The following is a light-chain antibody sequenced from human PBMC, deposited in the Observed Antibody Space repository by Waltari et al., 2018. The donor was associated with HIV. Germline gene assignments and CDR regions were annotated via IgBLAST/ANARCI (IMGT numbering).Light chain of an antibody. CDR1: QTVSSSY. Sequence: EIVLTQSPGTLSLSPGERATLSCRTSQTVSSSYLAWYQQRPGQAPRPLISGAFSRATGIPDRFSGSVSGTDFTLTISRLEPEDFAVYYCQHSGTSPRFGPGTKVDIK. CDR3: QHSGTSPR. J-gene: IGKJ3*01. V-gene: IGKV3-20*01. CDR2: GAF.